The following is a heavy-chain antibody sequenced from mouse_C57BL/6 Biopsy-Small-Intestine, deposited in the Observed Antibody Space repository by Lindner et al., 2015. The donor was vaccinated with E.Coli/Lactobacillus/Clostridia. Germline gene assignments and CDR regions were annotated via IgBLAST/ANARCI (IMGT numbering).Heavy chain of an antibody. J-gene: IGHJ2*01. CDR2: IYPGDGDT. Sequence: VQLQESGPELVKPGASVKLSCKASGYALSSSWMNWVKQRPGKGLEWIGRIYPGDGDTNYNGKFKGKATLTADKSSSTAYMQLSSLTSEDSAVYFCIRRDYYGSRFYFDHWGQGTTLTVSS. CDR3: IRRDYYGSRFYFDH. D-gene: IGHD1-1*01. V-gene: IGHV1-82*01. CDR1: GYALSSSW.